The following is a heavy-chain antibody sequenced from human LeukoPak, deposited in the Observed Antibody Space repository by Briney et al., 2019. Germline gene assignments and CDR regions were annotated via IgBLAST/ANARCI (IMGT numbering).Heavy chain of an antibody. J-gene: IGHJ4*02. D-gene: IGHD3-10*01. CDR1: GGSISSYY. V-gene: IGHV4-59*01. CDR2: IYYSGST. Sequence: SETLSLTCTVSGGSISSYYWSWIRQPPGKGLGWIGYIYYSGSTNYNPSLKSRVTISVDTSKNQFSLKLSSVTAADTAVYYCARVRQPYYFDYWGQGTLVTVSS. CDR3: ARVRQPYYFDY.